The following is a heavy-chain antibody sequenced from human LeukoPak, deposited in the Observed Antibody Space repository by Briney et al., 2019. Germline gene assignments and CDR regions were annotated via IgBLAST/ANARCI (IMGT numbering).Heavy chain of an antibody. CDR2: IKQDGSEK. D-gene: IGHD6-19*01. CDR1: GFTFSSYW. Sequence: GGSLRLSCAASGFTFSSYWMSWVRQAPGKGLEWVANIKQDGSEKYYVDSVKGRFTISRDNAKNSLYLQMNSLRAEDTAVYYCARDREQWLPTGPMDVWGQGTTVTVSS. J-gene: IGHJ6*02. CDR3: ARDREQWLPTGPMDV. V-gene: IGHV3-7*01.